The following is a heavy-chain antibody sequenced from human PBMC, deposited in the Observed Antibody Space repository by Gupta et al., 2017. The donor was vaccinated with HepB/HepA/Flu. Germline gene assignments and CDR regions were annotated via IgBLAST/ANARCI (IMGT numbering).Heavy chain of an antibody. Sequence: EVHLLESGGGLVQPGGSLTLSCAASGFSFSSSAMTWVRQAPGKGLEWVSGLKSSDSDGNAYYTDSVKGRFTISRDNSKNTLYLQMNSLKAEDTAVYYCAKDHTGTYPDYFDSWGQGTLVTVSS. CDR1: GFSFSSSA. CDR2: LKSSDSDGNA. D-gene: IGHD1-26*01. CDR3: AKDHTGTYPDYFDS. V-gene: IGHV3-23*01. J-gene: IGHJ4*02.